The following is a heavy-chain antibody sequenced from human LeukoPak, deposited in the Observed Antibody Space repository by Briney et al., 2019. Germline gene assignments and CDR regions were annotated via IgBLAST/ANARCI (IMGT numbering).Heavy chain of an antibody. D-gene: IGHD3-3*01. J-gene: IGHJ4*02. V-gene: IGHV1-2*02. CDR1: GYTFTGYY. CDR3: ARDRDFWSGYYAVQVGGY. Sequence: GASVKVSCKASGYTFTGYYMHWVRQAPGLGREWMGWINPKSGGTNYAQKFQGRVTMTRDTSINTAYMELSRLRSDDTAVYYCARDRDFWSGYYAVQVGGYWGQGTLVTVSS. CDR2: INPKSGGT.